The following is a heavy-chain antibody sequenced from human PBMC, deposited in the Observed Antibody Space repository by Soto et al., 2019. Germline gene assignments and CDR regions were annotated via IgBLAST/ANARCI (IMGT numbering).Heavy chain of an antibody. Sequence: TSETLSLTCTVSGGSISIYYWSWIRQPPGKGLEWIGYIYYSGSTNYNPSLKSRVTISVDTSKNQFSLKLSSVTAADTAVYYCARENWEYDYWGQGTLVTVSS. CDR2: IYYSGST. V-gene: IGHV4-59*01. D-gene: IGHD7-27*01. J-gene: IGHJ4*02. CDR3: ARENWEYDY. CDR1: GGSISIYY.